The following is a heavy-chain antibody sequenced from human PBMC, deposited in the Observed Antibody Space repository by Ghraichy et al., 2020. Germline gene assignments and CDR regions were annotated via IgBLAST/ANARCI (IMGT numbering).Heavy chain of an antibody. CDR1: GFTFSSYA. J-gene: IGHJ4*02. V-gene: IGHV3-30-3*01. CDR2: ISYDGSNK. Sequence: GGSLRLSCAASGFTFSSYAMHWVRQAPGKGLEWVAVISYDGSNKYYADSVKGRFTISRDNSKNTLYLQMNSLRAEDTAVYYCASSYSYGQYFDYLGQGTLVTVSS. D-gene: IGHD5-18*01. CDR3: ASSYSYGQYFDY.